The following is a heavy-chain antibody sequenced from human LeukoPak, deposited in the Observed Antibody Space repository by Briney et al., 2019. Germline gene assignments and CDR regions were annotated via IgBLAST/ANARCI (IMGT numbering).Heavy chain of an antibody. Sequence: AGGSLRLSCATSGFTFSSYGMHWVRQAPGKGLERVAVMWYDGTTKYYADSVKGRFTISRDNSKNTLYLQMDSLRAEDTAVYYCAKDGAASTYFDYWGPGTLVTVSS. V-gene: IGHV3-33*06. CDR2: MWYDGTTK. CDR1: GFTFSSYG. D-gene: IGHD4/OR15-4a*01. CDR3: AKDGAASTYFDY. J-gene: IGHJ4*02.